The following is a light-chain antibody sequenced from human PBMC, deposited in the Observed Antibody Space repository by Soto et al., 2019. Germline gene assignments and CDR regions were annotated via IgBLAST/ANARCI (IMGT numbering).Light chain of an antibody. Sequence: VVTQSPATLSVFPGETATLSCRASQSVSSDLAWYQQRPGQAPRLLLHGASTRATGIPARFRGSGAGTEFRLTLSSLQSEDFATNYGQQYNTWHPKMAFGRGTKVEIK. CDR1: QSVSSD. J-gene: IGKJ1*01. CDR2: GAS. CDR3: QQYNTWHPKMA. V-gene: IGKV3-15*01.